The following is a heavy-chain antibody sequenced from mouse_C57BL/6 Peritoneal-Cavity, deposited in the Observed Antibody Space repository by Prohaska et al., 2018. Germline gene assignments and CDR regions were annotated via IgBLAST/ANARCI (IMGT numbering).Heavy chain of an antibody. D-gene: IGHD1-1*01. CDR3: ARRDYGSSYWYFDV. V-gene: IGHV1-55*01. J-gene: IGHJ1*03. CDR2: IYPGSGST. Sequence: PGQGLEWIGDIYPGSGSTNYNEKLKSKATLTVDTSSSTAYMQLSSLTSEDSAVYYCARRDYGSSYWYFDVWGTGTTVTVSS.